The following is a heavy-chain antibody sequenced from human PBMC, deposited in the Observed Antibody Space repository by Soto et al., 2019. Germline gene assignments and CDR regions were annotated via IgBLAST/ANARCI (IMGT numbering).Heavy chain of an antibody. J-gene: IGHJ4*02. CDR1: GGSISSYY. Sequence: ETLSLTCTVSGGSISSYYWSWIRQPPGKGLEWIGYIYHSGSTNYNPSLKSRVTISVDTSKNQFSLKLSSVTAADTAVYYCAREDSSGYYFFDYWGQGTLVTVSS. CDR2: IYHSGST. D-gene: IGHD3-22*01. CDR3: AREDSSGYYFFDY. V-gene: IGHV4-59*01.